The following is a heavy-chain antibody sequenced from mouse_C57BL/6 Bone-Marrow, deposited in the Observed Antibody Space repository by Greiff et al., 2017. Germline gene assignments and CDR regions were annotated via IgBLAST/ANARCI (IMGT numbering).Heavy chain of an antibody. V-gene: IGHV1-55*01. CDR3: ARSDYGSSLAY. CDR1: GYTFTSYW. D-gene: IGHD1-1*01. Sequence: QVQLQQPGAELVKPGASVKMSCKASGYTFTSYWITWVKQRPGQGLEWSGDIYPGSGSTNYNEKFKSKATLTVDTSSSTAYMQLSSLTSEDSAVYYCARSDYGSSLAYWGQGTLVTVSA. J-gene: IGHJ3*01. CDR2: IYPGSGST.